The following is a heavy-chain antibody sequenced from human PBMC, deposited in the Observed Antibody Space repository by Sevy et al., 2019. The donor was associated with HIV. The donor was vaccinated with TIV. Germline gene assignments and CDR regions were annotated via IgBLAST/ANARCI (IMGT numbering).Heavy chain of an antibody. CDR3: AKDSITMVQGVINYYYYGMDV. CDR2: IRYDGSNK. Sequence: GGSLRLSCSASGINFRNSIFHWVRQAPGKGLEWVAFIRYDGSNKYYADSVKGRFTISRDNSKNTLYLQMNSLRAEDTAVYYCAKDSITMVQGVINYYYYGMDVWGQGTTVTVSS. V-gene: IGHV3-30*02. D-gene: IGHD3-10*01. J-gene: IGHJ6*02. CDR1: GINFRNSI.